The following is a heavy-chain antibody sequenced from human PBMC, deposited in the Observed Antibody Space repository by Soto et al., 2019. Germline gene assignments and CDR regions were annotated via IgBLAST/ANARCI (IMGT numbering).Heavy chain of an antibody. Sequence: GGSLRLSCAASGFTFSSYAMHWVRQAPGKGLEWVAVISYDGSNKYYADSVKGRSNISRYNSKNTLYLQMNSLSAEDTAVFYCARWSYLVYWGQGIRVIVSS. CDR3: ARWSYLVY. D-gene: IGHD3-10*01. CDR2: ISYDGSNK. V-gene: IGHV3-30-3*01. CDR1: GFTFSSYA. J-gene: IGHJ1*01.